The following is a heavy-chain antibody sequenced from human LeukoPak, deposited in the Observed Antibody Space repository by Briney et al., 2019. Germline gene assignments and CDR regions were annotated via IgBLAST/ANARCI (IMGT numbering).Heavy chain of an antibody. D-gene: IGHD3-10*01. Sequence: SETLSLTCSVSGASISHYYWNWIRQTPGKGLEWIGYIFHTGSTNYNPSLKSRVTISVDTSKNQFSLKLSSVTAADTAVYYCARRGDWHYYYYYMDVWGKGTTVTVSS. V-gene: IGHV4-59*12. CDR2: IFHTGST. CDR1: GASISHYY. CDR3: ARRGDWHYYYYYMDV. J-gene: IGHJ6*03.